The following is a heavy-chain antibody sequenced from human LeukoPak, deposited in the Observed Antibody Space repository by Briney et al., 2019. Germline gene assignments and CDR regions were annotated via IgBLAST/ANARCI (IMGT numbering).Heavy chain of an antibody. V-gene: IGHV1-69*04. Sequence: ASVKVSCKASGYTFSSYAISWVRQAPGQGLEWMGRIIPILGIANYAQKFQGRVTITADKSTSTAYMELSSLRSEGTAVYYCARLYVDTAMVRDAFDVWGQGTMVTVSS. D-gene: IGHD5-18*01. J-gene: IGHJ3*01. CDR2: IIPILGIA. CDR3: ARLYVDTAMVRDAFDV. CDR1: GYTFSSYA.